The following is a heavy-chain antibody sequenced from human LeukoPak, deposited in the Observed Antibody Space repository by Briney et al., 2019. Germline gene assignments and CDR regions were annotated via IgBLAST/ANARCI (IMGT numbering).Heavy chain of an antibody. Sequence: GGSLRLSCAASGFTFSSYGMHWVRQAPGKGLEWVAFIRYDGSNKYYADSVKGRFTISRDNSKNTLYLQMNSLRAEDTAVYYCAKDFFPIAVAGLFDYWGQGTLVTVSS. V-gene: IGHV3-30*02. CDR1: GFTFSSYG. J-gene: IGHJ4*02. D-gene: IGHD6-19*01. CDR2: IRYDGSNK. CDR3: AKDFFPIAVAGLFDY.